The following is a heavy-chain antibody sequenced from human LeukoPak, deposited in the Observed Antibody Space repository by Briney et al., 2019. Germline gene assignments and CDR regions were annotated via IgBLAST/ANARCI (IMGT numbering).Heavy chain of an antibody. CDR2: IYTSGST. J-gene: IGHJ3*02. V-gene: IGHV4-4*07. D-gene: IGHD3-22*01. CDR3: ARDSSGFKAFDI. CDR1: GVSISSYY. Sequence: SETLSLTCTVSGVSISSYYWSWIRQPAGKGLEWIGRIYTSGSTNYNPSLKSRVTMSVDTSRNQFSLKLSSVTAADTAVYYCARDSSGFKAFDIWGQGTMVTVSS.